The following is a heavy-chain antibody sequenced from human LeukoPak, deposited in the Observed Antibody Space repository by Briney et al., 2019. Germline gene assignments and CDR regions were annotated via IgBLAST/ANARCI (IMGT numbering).Heavy chain of an antibody. J-gene: IGHJ6*03. V-gene: IGHV4-4*07. CDR1: GGSISSYY. CDR2: IHTSGST. D-gene: IGHD4-17*01. CDR3: ARANDYGDPLPRYMDV. Sequence: SETLSLTCAVSGGSISSYYWSWIRQPAGKGLEWIGRIHTSGSTNYNPSLKSRVTISVDKSKNQFSLKLTSVTAADTAVYYCARANDYGDPLPRYMDVWGKGTTVTVSS.